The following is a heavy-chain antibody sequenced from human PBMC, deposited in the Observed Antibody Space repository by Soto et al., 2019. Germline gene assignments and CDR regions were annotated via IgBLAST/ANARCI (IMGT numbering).Heavy chain of an antibody. CDR2: ISPYSGNT. J-gene: IGHJ3*02. V-gene: IGHV1-18*01. CDR1: GYNFTNFG. CDR3: AKLATYSTISPFDI. Sequence: QVQLVQSGGEMKKPGASVKVSCKASGYNFTNFGINWLRKAPGQGLEWVGWISPYSGNTNYAQKFRGRVTMTTDATTAHMELRSLRSDDAAVYYCAKLATYSTISPFDIWGQGTMVTVSS. D-gene: IGHD1-26*01.